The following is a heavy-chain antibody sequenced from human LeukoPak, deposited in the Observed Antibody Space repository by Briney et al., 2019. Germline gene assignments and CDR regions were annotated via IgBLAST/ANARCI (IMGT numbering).Heavy chain of an antibody. CDR2: MYSSGTN. Sequence: PSETLSLTCSVSGVSIISYYWSWVRQPPGKGLEWIGYMYSSGTNNYNSSLKSRATIALDTSQNQFSLKLRSVTAADTAVYYCARAWSDGTGYFIDFWGQGILVAVSS. V-gene: IGHV4-59*01. CDR3: ARAWSDGTGYFIDF. D-gene: IGHD3-22*01. J-gene: IGHJ4*02. CDR1: GVSIISYY.